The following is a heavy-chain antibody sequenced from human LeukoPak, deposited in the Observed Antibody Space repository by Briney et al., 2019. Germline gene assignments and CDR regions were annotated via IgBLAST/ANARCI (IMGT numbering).Heavy chain of an antibody. D-gene: IGHD3-16*01. CDR3: SRGGANDL. Sequence: PSETLSLTCTVSGGSITSDYWSWIRQPAGKGLEWMGRIFTRGSTSYNPPLTSRVTMSLDTSKNPFYLKLSSVTAADTAVYFCSRGGANDLWGQGTLVTVSS. CDR2: IFTRGST. CDR1: GGSITSDY. J-gene: IGHJ5*02. V-gene: IGHV4-4*07.